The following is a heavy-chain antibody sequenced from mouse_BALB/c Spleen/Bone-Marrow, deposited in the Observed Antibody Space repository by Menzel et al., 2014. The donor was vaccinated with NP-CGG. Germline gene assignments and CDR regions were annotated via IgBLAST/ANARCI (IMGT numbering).Heavy chain of an antibody. Sequence: QVTLKVSGAELVRPGASVTLSCKASGYTFTDYEMHWLKQTPVHGLEWIGAIDPETGGTAYNQKFKGRATLTTDKSSSTAYMELRSLTSEDSAVYYCTRLDSSGYGAYWGQGTLVTVSA. CDR2: IDPETGGT. D-gene: IGHD3-2*01. CDR3: TRLDSSGYGAY. J-gene: IGHJ3*01. CDR1: GYTFTDYE. V-gene: IGHV1-15*01.